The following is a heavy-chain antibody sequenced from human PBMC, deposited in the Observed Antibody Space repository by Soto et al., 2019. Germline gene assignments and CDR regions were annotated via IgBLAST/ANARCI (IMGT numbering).Heavy chain of an antibody. Sequence: SETLSLTCTVSGGSISSYYWSWIRQPPGKGLEWIGYIYYSGSTNYNPSLKSRVTISVDTSKNQFSLKLSSVTAADTAVYYCARALRFDSSGFDHWGQGALVTVSS. V-gene: IGHV4-59*08. CDR3: ARALRFDSSGFDH. J-gene: IGHJ4*02. CDR1: GGSISSYY. CDR2: IYYSGST. D-gene: IGHD3-22*01.